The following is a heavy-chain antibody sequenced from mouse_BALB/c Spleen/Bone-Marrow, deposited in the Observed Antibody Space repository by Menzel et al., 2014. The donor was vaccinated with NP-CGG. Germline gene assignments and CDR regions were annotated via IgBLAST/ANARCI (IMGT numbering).Heavy chain of an antibody. J-gene: IGHJ2*01. Sequence: EVQVVESGGGLVKPGGSLKLSCAASGFAFSSYDMSWVRQTPEKRLEWVAYISSGGGSTYYPDTVKGRFTISRDNAKNTLYQQMSSLKSEDTAMYYCARQRYYFDYWGQGTTLTVSS. CDR1: GFAFSSYD. V-gene: IGHV5-12-1*01. CDR2: ISSGGGST. CDR3: ARQRYYFDY.